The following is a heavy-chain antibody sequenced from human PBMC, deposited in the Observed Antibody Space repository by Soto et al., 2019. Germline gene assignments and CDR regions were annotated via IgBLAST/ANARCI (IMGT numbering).Heavy chain of an antibody. J-gene: IGHJ4*02. CDR2: INRDGSSA. Sequence: EVQLVESGGGLVQPGGSLRLSCAASGFTFSRYWMHWVRQAPGKGLVWVSSINRDGSSAYYADSVKGRITISRDNGKNTLYLQMDSLRAEDTAVYYCARDEGFGDSKRGFDYWGQGTLVTVSS. CDR1: GFTFSRYW. D-gene: IGHD3-10*01. V-gene: IGHV3-74*01. CDR3: ARDEGFGDSKRGFDY.